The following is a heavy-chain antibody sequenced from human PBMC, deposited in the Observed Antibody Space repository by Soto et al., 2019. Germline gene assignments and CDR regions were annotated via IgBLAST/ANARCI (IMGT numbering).Heavy chain of an antibody. CDR2: ISSSSSYI. V-gene: IGHV3-21*01. CDR3: ARDDYIWGSYRPNAFDI. CDR1: GFTFSSYS. J-gene: IGHJ3*02. Sequence: GGSLRLSCVASGFTFSSYSMNWVRQAPGKGLEWVSSISSSSSYIYYADSVKGRFTISRDNAKNSLYLQMNSLRAEDTAVYYCARDDYIWGSYRPNAFDIWGQGTMVTVSS. D-gene: IGHD3-16*02.